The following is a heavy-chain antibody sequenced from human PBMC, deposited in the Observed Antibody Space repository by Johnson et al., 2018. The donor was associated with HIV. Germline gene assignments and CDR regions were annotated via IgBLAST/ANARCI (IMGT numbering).Heavy chain of an antibody. CDR1: GFTFSDDY. CDR2: VSYDGSTT. D-gene: IGHD6-13*01. Sequence: QVQLVESGGGLVKPGGSLRLSCAASGFTFSDDYMSWIRQAPGKGLEWVAVVSYDGSTTSYADSVKGRFTISRDNAKNTLYLQMNRLRAEDTAVYYCALSGGAAAYDAFDIWGQGTMVTVSS. CDR3: ALSGGAAAYDAFDI. V-gene: IGHV3-11*04. J-gene: IGHJ3*02.